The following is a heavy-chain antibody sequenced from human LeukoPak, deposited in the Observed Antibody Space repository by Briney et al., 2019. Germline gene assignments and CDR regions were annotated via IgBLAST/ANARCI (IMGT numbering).Heavy chain of an antibody. V-gene: IGHV3-74*01. CDR3: AKDRYCTSSSCPIDY. Sequence: GGSLRLSCAASGFTFSSYWMHWVRQAPGKGLVWVSRINSDGSSTSYADSVKGRFTISRDNSKNSLYLQMNSLRVEDTALYYCAKDRYCTSSSCPIDYWGQGTMVTVSS. CDR1: GFTFSSYW. D-gene: IGHD2-2*01. J-gene: IGHJ4*02. CDR2: INSDGSST.